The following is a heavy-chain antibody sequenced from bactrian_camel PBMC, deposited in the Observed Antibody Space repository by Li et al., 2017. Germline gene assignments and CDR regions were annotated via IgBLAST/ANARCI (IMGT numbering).Heavy chain of an antibody. CDR1: GITFSRHD. CDR2: ITSLPSLFRAA. D-gene: IGHD7*01. Sequence: VQLVESGGGSVQPGESLRLSCVASGITFSRHDMSWVRQAPGKEVEWVAGITSLPSLFRAASYADSVKGRFTISQEKGKNTVYLRMNSLKPDDSGTYICAYESGTTPDLCRRRGPGGYFGQGTQVTVS. J-gene: IGHJ4*01. V-gene: IGHV3S40*01.